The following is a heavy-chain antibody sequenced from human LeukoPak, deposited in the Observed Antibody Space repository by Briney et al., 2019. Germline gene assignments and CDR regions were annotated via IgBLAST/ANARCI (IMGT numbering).Heavy chain of an antibody. D-gene: IGHD3-9*01. CDR1: GGTFSSYA. CDR2: IIPIFGTA. CDR3: ARDYPYYDILTGPSGGMDV. V-gene: IGHV1-69*06. Sequence: EASVNVSCKASGGTFSSYAISWVRQAPGRGLEWMGGIIPIFGTANYAQKFQGRVTITADKSTSTAYMELSSLRSEDTAVYYCARDYPYYDILTGPSGGMDVWGKGTTVTVSS. J-gene: IGHJ6*04.